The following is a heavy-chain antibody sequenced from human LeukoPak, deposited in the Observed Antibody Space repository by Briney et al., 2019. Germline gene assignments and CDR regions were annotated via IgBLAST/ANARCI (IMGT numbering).Heavy chain of an antibody. CDR3: ARDLGITAAGNYFDY. J-gene: IGHJ4*02. Sequence: GGSLRLSCAASGFTFRDYGMHWVRQAPGKGLEWVAVIWLDGSNKYYVDSVEGRFTISRDNSKNTLFLQMNSLRAEDTAVYYCARDLGITAAGNYFDYWGQGTLVTVSS. CDR1: GFTFRDYG. D-gene: IGHD6-13*01. V-gene: IGHV3-33*01. CDR2: IWLDGSNK.